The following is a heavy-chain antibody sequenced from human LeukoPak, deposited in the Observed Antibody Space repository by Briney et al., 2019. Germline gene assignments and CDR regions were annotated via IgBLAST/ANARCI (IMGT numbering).Heavy chain of an antibody. CDR2: INSDGSST. J-gene: IGHJ3*02. CDR1: GFTFSRHG. CDR3: AKAFTYYYDSSGYYGDAFDI. Sequence: GGSLRLSCVASGFTFSRHGLNWVRQALGKGLVWVSRINSDGSSTSYADSVKGRFTISRDNAKNSLYLQMNSLRAEDTALYYCAKAFTYYYDSSGYYGDAFDIWGQGTMVTVSS. V-gene: IGHV3-74*01. D-gene: IGHD3-22*01.